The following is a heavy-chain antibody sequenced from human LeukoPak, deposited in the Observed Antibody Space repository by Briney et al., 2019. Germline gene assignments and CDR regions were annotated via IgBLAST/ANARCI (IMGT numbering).Heavy chain of an antibody. J-gene: IGHJ4*02. Sequence: SETLSLTCTVSGGSISSYYWSWIRQPPGKGLEWIGNIYYSGSTYYNPSLKSRVSMSLDTSKNQFSLKLSSVTAADTAVYYCAATYRTRGYTYGYFDYWGQGTLVTVPS. V-gene: IGHV4-59*04. D-gene: IGHD5-18*01. CDR1: GGSISSYY. CDR3: AATYRTRGYTYGYFDY. CDR2: IYYSGST.